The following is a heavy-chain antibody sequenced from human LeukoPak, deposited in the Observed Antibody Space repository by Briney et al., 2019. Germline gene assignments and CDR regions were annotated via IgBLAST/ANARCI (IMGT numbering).Heavy chain of an antibody. V-gene: IGHV4-59*01. CDR1: GGSISSYY. Sequence: PSETLSLTCTVSGGSISSYYWSWIRQPPGKGLEWIGYIYYSGSTNYNSSFKSRVTISIDTSKNQFSLRLSSVTAADTAVYYCARDREHWAIQLWGGLRPGGLDYWGQGTLVTVSS. J-gene: IGHJ4*02. D-gene: IGHD5-18*01. CDR3: ARDREHWAIQLWGGLRPGGLDY. CDR2: IYYSGST.